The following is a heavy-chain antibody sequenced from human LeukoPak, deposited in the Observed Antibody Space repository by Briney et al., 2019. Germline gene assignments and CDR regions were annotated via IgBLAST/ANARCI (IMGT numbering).Heavy chain of an antibody. V-gene: IGHV4-30-4*01. J-gene: IGHJ4*02. CDR3: ARLRGSYYNRYFDY. Sequence: PSETLSLTCTVSGGSISSGDFHWSWVRQPPGKGLEWIGYIYYTGRTYYNPSLKSRVTISVDTSRNQFSLKLSSVTAADTAVYYCARLRGSYYNRYFDYWGQGTLVTVSS. D-gene: IGHD1-26*01. CDR2: IYYTGRT. CDR1: GGSISSGDFH.